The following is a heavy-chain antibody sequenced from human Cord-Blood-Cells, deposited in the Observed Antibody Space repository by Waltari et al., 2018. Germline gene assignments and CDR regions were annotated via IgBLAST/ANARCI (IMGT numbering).Heavy chain of an antibody. Sequence: QVQLQQWGAGLLKPSETLSLTCAVYGGSFSGYYWSWIRQPPGKGLEWIGEINHSGSTNYNPSLKSRVTISVDTSKNQFSLKLSSVTAADTAVYYCARTLYDSSGYYSDAFDIWGQGTMVTDSS. D-gene: IGHD3-22*01. CDR2: INHSGST. CDR3: ARTLYDSSGYYSDAFDI. V-gene: IGHV4-34*01. CDR1: GGSFSGYY. J-gene: IGHJ3*02.